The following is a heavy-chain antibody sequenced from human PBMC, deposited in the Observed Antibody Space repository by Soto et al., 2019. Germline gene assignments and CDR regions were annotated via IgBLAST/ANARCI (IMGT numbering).Heavy chain of an antibody. CDR1: GGTFSSYA. CDR3: ARVKAAAGTSWFDP. Sequence: SVKVSCKASGGTFSSYAISWVRQAPGQGLEWMGGIIPIFGTANYAQRFQGRVTITADESTSTAYMELSSLRSEDTAVYYCARVKAAAGTSWFDPWGQGTLVTVSS. J-gene: IGHJ5*02. D-gene: IGHD6-13*01. V-gene: IGHV1-69*13. CDR2: IIPIFGTA.